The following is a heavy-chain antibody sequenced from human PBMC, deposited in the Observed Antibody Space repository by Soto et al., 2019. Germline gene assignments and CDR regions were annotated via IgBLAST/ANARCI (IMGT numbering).Heavy chain of an antibody. CDR2: ISGSGGST. D-gene: IGHD3-9*01. J-gene: IGHJ4*02. CDR1: GFTFSSYA. CDR3: AKASTYYDILTGYYSGPFDY. Sequence: GSLRLSCAASGFTFSSYAMSWVRQAPGKGLEWVSAISGSGGSTYYADSVKGRFTISRDNSKNTLYLQMNSLRAEDTAVYYCAKASTYYDILTGYYSGPFDYWGQGTLVTVSS. V-gene: IGHV3-23*01.